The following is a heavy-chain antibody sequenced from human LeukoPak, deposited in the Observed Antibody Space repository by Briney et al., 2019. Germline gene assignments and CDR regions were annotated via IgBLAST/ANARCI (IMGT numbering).Heavy chain of an antibody. V-gene: IGHV1-46*01. D-gene: IGHD4-17*01. Sequence: ASAKVSCKASGYTFTSYYMHWVRQAPGQGLEWMGIINPSGGSTSYAQKFQGRVTMTRDTSTSTVYMELSSLRSEDTAVYYCARETTVTTANYYYYYGMDVWGQGTTVTVSS. CDR2: INPSGGST. J-gene: IGHJ6*02. CDR3: ARETTVTTANYYYYYGMDV. CDR1: GYTFTSYY.